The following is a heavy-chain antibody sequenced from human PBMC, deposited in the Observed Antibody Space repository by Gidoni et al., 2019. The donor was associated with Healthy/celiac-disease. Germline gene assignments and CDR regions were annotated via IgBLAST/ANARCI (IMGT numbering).Heavy chain of an antibody. CDR2: INPSGGST. V-gene: IGHV1-46*03. Sequence: GSGYNFTSYYMHWVRQAPGQGLEWMGIINPSGGSTSYAQKFQGRVTMTRDTSTSTVYMELSSLRSEDTAVYYFARDYCGGDCYPDYWGQGTLVTVSS. D-gene: IGHD2-21*02. CDR3: ARDYCGGDCYPDY. J-gene: IGHJ4*02. CDR1: GYNFTSYY.